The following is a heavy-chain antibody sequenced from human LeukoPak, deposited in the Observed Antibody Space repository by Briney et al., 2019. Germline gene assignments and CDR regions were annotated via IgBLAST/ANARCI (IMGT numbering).Heavy chain of an antibody. V-gene: IGHV3-11*04. J-gene: IGHJ4*02. CDR2: ISSTVSTI. Sequence: GGSLRLSCAASGFTFSDYYMTWIRQAPGKGLEWLAYISSTVSTIYYADSVKGRFTISRDDAQNSLYLQMNSLRAEDTAVYYCAKDLRGPGVSAPFDYWGQGTLVTVSS. CDR1: GFTFSDYY. D-gene: IGHD2-8*01. CDR3: AKDLRGPGVSAPFDY.